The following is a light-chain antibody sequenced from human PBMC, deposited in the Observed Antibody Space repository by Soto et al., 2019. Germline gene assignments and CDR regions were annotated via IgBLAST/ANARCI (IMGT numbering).Light chain of an antibody. Sequence: DIQMTQSPSSLSASVGDRVTITCGASQSISSYLNWYQQKPGQAPNLLIYAASTLQSGVPSRFSGSGSGTDFTLTISSLQPEDFATYYCQQLNSYPLTFGGGTKVDIK. CDR2: AAS. V-gene: IGKV1-39*01. J-gene: IGKJ4*01. CDR3: QQLNSYPLT. CDR1: QSISSY.